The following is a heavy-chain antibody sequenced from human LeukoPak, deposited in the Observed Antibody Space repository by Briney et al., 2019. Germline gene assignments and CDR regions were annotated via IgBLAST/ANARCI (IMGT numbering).Heavy chain of an antibody. D-gene: IGHD2-8*01. CDR2: IYYSGST. CDR1: GGSISSSSYY. Sequence: PSETLSLTCTVSGGSISSSSYYWVWIRQSPGKGLEWIGYIYYSGSTNYNPSLKSRVTISVDTSKNQFSLKLSSVTAADTAVYYCARGVDSLYYFDYWGQGTLVTVSS. V-gene: IGHV4-61*05. J-gene: IGHJ4*02. CDR3: ARGVDSLYYFDY.